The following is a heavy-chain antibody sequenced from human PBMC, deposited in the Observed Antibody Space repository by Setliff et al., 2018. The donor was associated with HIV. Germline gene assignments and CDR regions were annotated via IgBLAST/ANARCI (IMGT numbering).Heavy chain of an antibody. J-gene: IGHJ4*02. V-gene: IGHV1-69*10. CDR3: ARAVSGWYARKPSFDY. Sequence: GASVKVSCKASGGTFSSYAISWVRQAPGQGLEWMGGIIPILGIANYAQKFQGRVTITADKSTSTAYMELSSLRSEDTAVYYCARAVSGWYARKPSFDYWGQGTLVTVSS. CDR2: IIPILGIA. CDR1: GGTFSSYA. D-gene: IGHD6-19*01.